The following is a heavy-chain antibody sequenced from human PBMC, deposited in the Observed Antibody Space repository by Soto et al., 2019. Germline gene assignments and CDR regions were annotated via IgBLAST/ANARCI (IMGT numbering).Heavy chain of an antibody. Sequence: GASVKVSCKASGYTFTSYGISWVRQAPGQGLEWMGWISAYNGNTNYAQKLQGRVTMTTDTSTSTAYMELRSLRSDDTAVYYCARVSYDFWSGYCTVDYWGQGTLVIVSS. V-gene: IGHV1-18*01. J-gene: IGHJ4*02. CDR3: ARVSYDFWSGYCTVDY. CDR1: GYTFTSYG. CDR2: ISAYNGNT. D-gene: IGHD3-3*01.